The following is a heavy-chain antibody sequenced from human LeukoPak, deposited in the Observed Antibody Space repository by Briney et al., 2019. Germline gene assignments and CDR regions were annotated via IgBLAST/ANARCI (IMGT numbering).Heavy chain of an antibody. J-gene: IGHJ4*02. CDR3: ARSGWPYYFDY. CDR2: IHSDGSST. D-gene: IGHD3-22*01. CDR1: GFTFSSYW. V-gene: IGHV3-74*01. Sequence: GGSLRLSCAAPGFTFSSYWMHWVRQAPGKGLVWVSRIHSDGSSTSYADSVRGRFTISRDDAKSTLYLQMNSLRAEDTAVYYCARSGWPYYFDYWGQGTLVTVSS.